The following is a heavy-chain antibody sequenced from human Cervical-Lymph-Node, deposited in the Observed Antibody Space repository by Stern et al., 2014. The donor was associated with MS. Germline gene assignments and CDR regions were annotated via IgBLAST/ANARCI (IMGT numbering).Heavy chain of an antibody. D-gene: IGHD1-1*01. J-gene: IGHJ5*01. CDR1: GFPLSIYS. Sequence: EVQLVESGGGLVQPGGSPRLSCAASGFPLSIYSMNWVRQAPGKGLEWVSYISTISTIYYADSVKGRFTISRDNAKNSLYLQMNSLRAEDTAVYFCARDDWVERLDSWGQGTLVTVSS. V-gene: IGHV3-48*01. CDR3: ARDDWVERLDS. CDR2: ISTISTI.